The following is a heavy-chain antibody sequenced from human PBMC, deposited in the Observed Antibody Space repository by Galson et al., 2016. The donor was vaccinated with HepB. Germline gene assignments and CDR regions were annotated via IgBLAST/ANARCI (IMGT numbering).Heavy chain of an antibody. D-gene: IGHD3-16*02. V-gene: IGHV3-30*18. J-gene: IGHJ4*02. CDR2: IAYEGTVR. Sequence: SLRLSCAVSGFTFSDYGMHWVRQAPGKGLEWLAVIAYEGTVRKYADSVKGRFIISRDDSKNTLYLQMNSLRPDDTAVYFCAKESLALGASYQTAKYSGQGTLVIVSS. CDR3: AKESLALGASYQTAKY. CDR1: GFTFSDYG.